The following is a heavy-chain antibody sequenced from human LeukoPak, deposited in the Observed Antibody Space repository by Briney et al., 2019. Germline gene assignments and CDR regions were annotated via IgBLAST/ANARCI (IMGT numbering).Heavy chain of an antibody. CDR3: ARDHSAAAVPEDWFDP. Sequence: GGSLRLSCAASGFTFSIYAMSWVRQAPGKGLEWVSAISGSGSSTYYADSLKGRFTISRDNSKNTLYLQMNSLRAEDTAVYYCARDHSAAAVPEDWFDPWGQGTLVTVSS. CDR1: GFTFSIYA. CDR2: ISGSGSST. V-gene: IGHV3-23*01. D-gene: IGHD6-13*01. J-gene: IGHJ5*02.